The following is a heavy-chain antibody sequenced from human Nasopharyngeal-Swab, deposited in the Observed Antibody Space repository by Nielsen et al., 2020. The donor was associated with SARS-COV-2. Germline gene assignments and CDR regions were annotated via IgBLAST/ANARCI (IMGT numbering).Heavy chain of an antibody. CDR2: INAGNGNT. Sequence: WVRQAPGQRLEWMGWINAGNGNTKYSQKFQGRVTITRDTSASTAYMELSSLRSEDTAVYYCARKGILTGYYGYYYYMDVWGKGTTVPSP. D-gene: IGHD3-9*01. V-gene: IGHV1-3*01. CDR3: ARKGILTGYYGYYYYMDV. J-gene: IGHJ6*03.